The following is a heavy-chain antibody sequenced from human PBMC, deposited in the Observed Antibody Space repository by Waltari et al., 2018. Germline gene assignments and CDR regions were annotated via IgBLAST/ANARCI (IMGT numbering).Heavy chain of an antibody. CDR1: GTTFTTHG. J-gene: IGHJ6*02. V-gene: IGHV1-18*04. D-gene: IGHD5-18*01. CDR2: ISGVNGNT. Sequence: QVQPVQSGAEVKKPGASVKVSCKASGTTFTTHGISRVRKAPGQGMDGIGRISGVNGNTKYAQKFQGRVTMTIDTSTSTAYMELRSLRSDDTAVYDCARDHRGYPYGGVWGQGTTVIVSS. CDR3: ARDHRGYPYGGV.